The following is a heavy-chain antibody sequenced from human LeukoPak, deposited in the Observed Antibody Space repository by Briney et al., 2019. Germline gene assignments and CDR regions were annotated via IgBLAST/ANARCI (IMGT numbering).Heavy chain of an antibody. CDR3: AREVGVVAEYYFDY. V-gene: IGHV3-7*01. J-gene: IGHJ4*02. CDR1: GFTFSSYW. CDR2: IKQDGSEK. Sequence: GGSLRLSCAASGFTFSSYWMSWVRQAPGKGLEWVANIKQDGSEKYYVDSVKGRFTISRDNAKNSLYLQMNSLRAEDTAVYYCAREVGVVAEYYFDYWGQGTLVTVSS. D-gene: IGHD2-15*01.